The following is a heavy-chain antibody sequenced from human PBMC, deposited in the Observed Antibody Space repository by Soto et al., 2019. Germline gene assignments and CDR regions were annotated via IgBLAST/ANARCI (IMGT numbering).Heavy chain of an antibody. Sequence: PGGSLRLSCAASGFTFSSYAMSWVRQAPGKGLEWVSAISGSGGSTYYADSVKGRFTISRDNSKNTLYLQMNSLRAEDTAVYYCAKEGYDILTGYPSDFDYWGQGTLVTVSS. CDR1: GFTFSSYA. J-gene: IGHJ4*02. CDR2: ISGSGGST. CDR3: AKEGYDILTGYPSDFDY. V-gene: IGHV3-23*01. D-gene: IGHD3-9*01.